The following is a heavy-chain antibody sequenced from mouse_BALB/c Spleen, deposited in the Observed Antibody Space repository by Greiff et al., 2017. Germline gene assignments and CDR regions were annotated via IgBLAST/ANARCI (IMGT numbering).Heavy chain of an antibody. CDR3: ARQGYYGSSPYAMDY. J-gene: IGHJ4*01. Sequence: EVQLQESGGGLVQPGGSLKLSCAASGFTFSSYTMSWVRQTPEKRLEWVAYISNGGGSTYYPDTVKGRFTISRDNAKNTLYLQMSSLKSEDTAMYYCARQGYYGSSPYAMDYWGQGTSVTVSS. CDR2: ISNGGGST. CDR1: GFTFSSYT. V-gene: IGHV5-12-2*01. D-gene: IGHD1-1*01.